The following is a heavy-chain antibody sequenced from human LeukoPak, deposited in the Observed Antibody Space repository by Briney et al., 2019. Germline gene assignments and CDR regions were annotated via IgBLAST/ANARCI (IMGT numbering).Heavy chain of an antibody. D-gene: IGHD5-12*01. CDR2: INPSGGTT. CDR1: GYTFTRSE. J-gene: IGHJ4*02. CDR3: ARESLWLHGY. V-gene: IGHV1-46*01. Sequence: ASVKVSCKASGYTFTRSEMHWVRQAPGQGLEWMGIINPSGGTTIYAQKFRDRVTMTRDTSISTAYMELSRLRSDDTAVYYCARESLWLHGYWGQGTLVTVSS.